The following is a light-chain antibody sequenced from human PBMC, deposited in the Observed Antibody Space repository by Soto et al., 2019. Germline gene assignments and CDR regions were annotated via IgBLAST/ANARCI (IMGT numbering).Light chain of an antibody. J-gene: IGKJ1*01. Sequence: IQMTQSPSSLSASVGDRVTISCRASQGIGNALGWYQQKPGKAPKLLIYKASNLESGVPSRFSGSGSGTEFTLTISSLQPDDFATYYCQQYNSYSTTFGQGTKVDNK. CDR1: QGIGNA. CDR3: QQYNSYSTT. CDR2: KAS. V-gene: IGKV1-5*03.